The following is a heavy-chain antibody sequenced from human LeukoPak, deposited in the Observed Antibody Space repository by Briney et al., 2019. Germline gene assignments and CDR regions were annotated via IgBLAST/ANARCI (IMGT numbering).Heavy chain of an antibody. J-gene: IGHJ4*02. CDR2: IYTSGST. Sequence: SETLSLTCTVSGGSISSGSYYWSWIRQPAGKGLEWIGRIYTSGSTNYNPSLKSRVTISVDTSKNQFSLKLSSVTAADTAVYYCARGGATLDYWGQGTLVTVSS. V-gene: IGHV4-61*02. CDR3: ARGGATLDY. D-gene: IGHD1-26*01. CDR1: GGSISSGSYY.